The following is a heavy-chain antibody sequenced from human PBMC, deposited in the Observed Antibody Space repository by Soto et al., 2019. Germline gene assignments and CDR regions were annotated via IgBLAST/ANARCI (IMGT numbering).Heavy chain of an antibody. D-gene: IGHD3-22*01. Sequence: EVQLVESGGGLVQPGGSPRLSCAASGFTFSNHWMHWVRQAPGKGLIWVSRMNSDGSSTTYADSVKGRFTISRDNAKNTLYLQMNSLRAEDTAVYYCARDTHYYDTSNYYRTYGMDVWGQGTAV. J-gene: IGHJ6*02. V-gene: IGHV3-74*01. CDR2: MNSDGSST. CDR3: ARDTHYYDTSNYYRTYGMDV. CDR1: GFTFSNHW.